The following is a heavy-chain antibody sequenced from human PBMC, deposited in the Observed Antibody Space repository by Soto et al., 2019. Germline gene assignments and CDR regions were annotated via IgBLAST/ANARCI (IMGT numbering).Heavy chain of an antibody. D-gene: IGHD1-26*01. CDR1: GFTLRNAG. CDR3: TTITILVGATTPFFDY. V-gene: IGHV3-15*01. Sequence: GGSLRLCCAASGFTLRNAGMSWVRQAPGKGLEWVGRIKSKTDGGTTDYGAPVKGRFTISRDDSKNTLYLQMNSLKTEDTAVYYCTTITILVGATTPFFDYWGQAILVTVSS. CDR2: IKSKTDGGTT. J-gene: IGHJ4*02.